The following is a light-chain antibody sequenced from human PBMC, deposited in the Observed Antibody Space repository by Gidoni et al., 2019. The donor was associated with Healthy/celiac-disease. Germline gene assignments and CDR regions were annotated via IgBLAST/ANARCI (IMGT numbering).Light chain of an antibody. J-gene: IGKJ4*01. CDR2: AAS. V-gene: IGKV1-39*01. CDR3: QQSYSTPRLT. Sequence: DTQMTQSPSSLSASVGDRVTITCRASQSISSYLNWYQQKPGKAPKLLIYAASSVQSGVPSRLSGSASGTVFPLTISSLQPDDFATYYCQQSYSTPRLTFGGGTKLEIK. CDR1: QSISSY.